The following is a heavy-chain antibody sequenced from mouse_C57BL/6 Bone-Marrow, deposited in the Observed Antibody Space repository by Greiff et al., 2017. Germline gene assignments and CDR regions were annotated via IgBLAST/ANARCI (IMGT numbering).Heavy chain of an antibody. D-gene: IGHD2-1*01. J-gene: IGHJ1*01. CDR3: VSLSAYYCGTCWYFDF. CDR1: GYTFTSYW. CDR2: IYPGSGST. Sequence: QVQLKQPGPELVKPGASVKMSCKASGYTFTSYWMNWVKQRPGQGLEWIGDIYPGSGSTTYNEKFKSKATLTVDKSSSTAYMHLTSLTSEDSAVYSCVSLSAYYCGTCWYFDFWGSGPTTTVSS. V-gene: IGHV1-55*01.